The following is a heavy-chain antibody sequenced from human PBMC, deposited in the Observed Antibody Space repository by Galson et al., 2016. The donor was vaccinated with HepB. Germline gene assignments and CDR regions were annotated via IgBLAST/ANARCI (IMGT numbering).Heavy chain of an antibody. CDR2: IYHSGST. V-gene: IGHV4-38-2*02. CDR3: ARGYYDFRSGYYGRYGMDA. J-gene: IGHJ6*02. CDR1: GYSISSGYS. D-gene: IGHD3-3*01. Sequence: SETLSLTCTVSGYSISSGYSWGWIRQPPGKGLEWIGSIYHSGSTHYNPSLKSRVTMSVHTSKNQFSLKVNSVTAADTAVYYCARGYYDFRSGYYGRYGMDAWGQGTTVTVSS.